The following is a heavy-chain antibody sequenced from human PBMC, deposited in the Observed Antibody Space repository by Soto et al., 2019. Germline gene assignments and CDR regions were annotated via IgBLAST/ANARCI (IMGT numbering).Heavy chain of an antibody. CDR2: ISYDGSNR. CDR3: ARNSLRYFDWSYGMDV. CDR1: GFTFSSYA. J-gene: IGHJ6*02. Sequence: GGSLRLSCAASGFTFSSYAMHCVRQAPGKGLEWVAVISYDGSNRYYADSVKGRFTISRDNSKNTLYLQMNSLRAEDTAVYYCARNSLRYFDWSYGMDVWGQGTTVTVSS. D-gene: IGHD3-9*01. V-gene: IGHV3-30-3*01.